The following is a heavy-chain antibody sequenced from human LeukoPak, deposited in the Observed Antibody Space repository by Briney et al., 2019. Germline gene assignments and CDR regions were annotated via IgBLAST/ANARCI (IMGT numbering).Heavy chain of an antibody. D-gene: IGHD2-15*01. V-gene: IGHV3-23*01. CDR2: ISDSGGST. CDR3: AKVPSDIVVVVAATLEGYFDY. J-gene: IGHJ4*02. CDR1: GFTFSNYA. Sequence: GGSLRLSCDVSGFTFSNYAMAWVRQAPGKGLDWVSGISDSGGSTYYADSVEGRFTISRDNSKNTLYLQMNSLRAEDTAVYYCAKVPSDIVVVVAATLEGYFDYWGQGTLVTVSS.